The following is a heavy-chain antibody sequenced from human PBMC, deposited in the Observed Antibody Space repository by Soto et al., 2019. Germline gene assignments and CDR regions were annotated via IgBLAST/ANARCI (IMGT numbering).Heavy chain of an antibody. CDR1: GLIFSTNG. D-gene: IGHD6-6*01. CDR3: ERDRYSSSPGHLEY. J-gene: IGHJ4*02. CDR2: ISDDGGDT. V-gene: IGHV3-30*03. Sequence: QVQLVESGGGVVQPGRSLRLSCTASGLIFSTNGMHWVRQAPGKGLEWVAHISDDGGDTYYADSVRGRFTISRDNSKSTMYLQMKSLRVEDTAVYYCERDRYSSSPGHLEYWGQGTLVTVSS.